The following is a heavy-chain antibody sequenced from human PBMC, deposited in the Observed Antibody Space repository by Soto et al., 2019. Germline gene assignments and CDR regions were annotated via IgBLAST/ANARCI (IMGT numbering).Heavy chain of an antibody. D-gene: IGHD2-2*01. J-gene: IGHJ6*02. Sequence: QVQLVQSAGEVKKPGASVKVSCKSSGYSFTSYGISWVRRAPGQGLEWMGWISPYNGHTQFVERFQGRVTMTTYASTKTAYMELRNLRSDDTAHYYCARDLTIVPATQPLLEKSGMDVWGQGTTVNVSS. CDR1: GYSFTSYG. CDR2: ISPYNGHT. V-gene: IGHV1-18*01. CDR3: ARDLTIVPATQPLLEKSGMDV.